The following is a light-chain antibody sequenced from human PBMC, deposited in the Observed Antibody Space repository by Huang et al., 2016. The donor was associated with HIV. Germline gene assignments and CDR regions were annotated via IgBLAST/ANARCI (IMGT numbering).Light chain of an antibody. J-gene: IGKJ2*01. CDR3: RHLNSFPRKYT. V-gene: IGKV1-9*01. Sequence: IQLTQSPSSLSASVRDRVTITCRASKVISSHLAWYQQKLGKAPKLLIYAASTLQSGVPSRFSGSGSGTEFTLTISSLQPEDFATYYWRHLNSFPRKYTCGQGTKLDIK. CDR1: KVISSH. CDR2: AAS.